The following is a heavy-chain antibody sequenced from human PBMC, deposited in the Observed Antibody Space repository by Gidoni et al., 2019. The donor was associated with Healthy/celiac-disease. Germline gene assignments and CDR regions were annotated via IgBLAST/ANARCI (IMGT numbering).Heavy chain of an antibody. CDR2: ISYDGSNK. Sequence: QVQLVESGGGVVQPGRSLRLSCAASGFTFSSYAMHWVRQAPGKGLEWVAVISYDGSNKYYADSVKARFTISRDNSKNTLYLQMNSLRAEDTAVYYCARSSMIVVVYVPHYFDYWGQGTLVTVSS. CDR3: ARSSMIVVVYVPHYFDY. D-gene: IGHD3-22*01. V-gene: IGHV3-30*04. J-gene: IGHJ4*02. CDR1: GFTFSSYA.